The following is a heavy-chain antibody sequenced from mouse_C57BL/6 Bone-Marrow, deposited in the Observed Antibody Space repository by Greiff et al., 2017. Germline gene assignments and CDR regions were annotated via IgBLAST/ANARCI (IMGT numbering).Heavy chain of an antibody. CDR3: ARGDYYGSYYYAMDY. CDR1: GYTFTDYY. CDR2: INPYNGGT. V-gene: IGHV1-19*01. J-gene: IGHJ4*01. Sequence: EVQLVESGPVLVKPGASVKMSCKASGYTFTDYYMNWVKQSHGKSLEWIGVINPYNGGTSYNQKFKGKATLTVDKSSSTAYMELNSLTSEDSAVYYCARGDYYGSYYYAMDYWGQGTSVTVSS. D-gene: IGHD1-1*01.